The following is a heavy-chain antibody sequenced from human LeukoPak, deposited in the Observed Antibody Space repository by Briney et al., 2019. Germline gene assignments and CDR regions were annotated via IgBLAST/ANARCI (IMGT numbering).Heavy chain of an antibody. CDR3: AKDPGMIVVVITTH. CDR2: ISGSGGST. V-gene: IGHV3-23*01. CDR1: GFTFSSYA. Sequence: GGSLRLSCAASGFTFSSYAMSWVRQAPGKGLEWVSAISGSGGSTYYADSVKGRFTISRDNSKNTLYLQMNSLRAEDTAVYYCAKDPGMIVVVITTHWGQGTLVTVSS. D-gene: IGHD3-22*01. J-gene: IGHJ4*02.